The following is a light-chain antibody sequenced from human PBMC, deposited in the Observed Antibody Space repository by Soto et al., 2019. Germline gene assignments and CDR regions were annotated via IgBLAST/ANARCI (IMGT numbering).Light chain of an antibody. J-gene: IGKJ4*01. CDR3: QQYGSSPLT. Sequence: EIELTQSPGTLSLSPGERATLSCRASQSVSSNYLAWYQQKPGQAPRLLIYGASSRAAGIPDRFSGSGSGTAFTLSISSLEPEDFVVYYCQQYGSSPLTFGGGTKVEIK. V-gene: IGKV3-20*01. CDR2: GAS. CDR1: QSVSSNY.